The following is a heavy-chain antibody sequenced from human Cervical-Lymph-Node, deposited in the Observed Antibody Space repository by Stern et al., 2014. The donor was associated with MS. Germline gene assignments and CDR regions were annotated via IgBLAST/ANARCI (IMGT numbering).Heavy chain of an antibody. V-gene: IGHV4-30-4*01. J-gene: IGHJ6*02. CDR3: ARAHYGDYPFYYYGMDV. D-gene: IGHD4-17*01. Sequence: QLQLQESGPGLVKPSQTLSLTCTVSCGSISSNNSYWSWIRQPPGKGLEWIAYIYYSGITYYNPSLKSRVTLSVDTSTTQFSLRLSSVTAADTAVYYCARAHYGDYPFYYYGMDVWGQGTTVTVSS. CDR1: CGSISSNNSY. CDR2: IYYSGIT.